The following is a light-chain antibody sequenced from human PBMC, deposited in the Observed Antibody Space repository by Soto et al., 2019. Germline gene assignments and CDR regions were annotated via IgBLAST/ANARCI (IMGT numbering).Light chain of an antibody. CDR1: QSVSSY. V-gene: IGKV3-20*01. J-gene: IGKJ1*01. CDR3: QQYGRSPKT. CDR2: DAS. Sequence: PGERATLSCRASQSVSSYLAWYQQKPGQAPRLLIYDASNRATGIPARFSGSGSGTDFTLTISRPEPEDIAVYYCQQYGRSPKTFGQGTKVDIK.